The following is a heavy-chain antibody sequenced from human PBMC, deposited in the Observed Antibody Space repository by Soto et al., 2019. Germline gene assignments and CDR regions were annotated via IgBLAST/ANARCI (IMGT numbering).Heavy chain of an antibody. V-gene: IGHV3-48*01. CDR1: GFTFSSYS. CDR2: ISSSSSTI. D-gene: IGHD1-7*01. J-gene: IGHJ4*02. CDR3: AREDNWNYGDY. Sequence: PGGSLRLSCVASGFTFSSYSMNWVRQAPGKGLEWISYISSSSSTIYYADSVKGRFTISRDNAKNSLYLQMNSLRAGDTAVYYCAREDNWNYGDYWGQGTLVTVSS.